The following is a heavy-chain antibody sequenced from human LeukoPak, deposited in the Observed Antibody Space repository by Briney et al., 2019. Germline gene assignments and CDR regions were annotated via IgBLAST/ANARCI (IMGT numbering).Heavy chain of an antibody. J-gene: IGHJ4*02. CDR3: ARTSYSSGWYDY. D-gene: IGHD6-19*01. V-gene: IGHV3-21*01. CDR1: GFTFSSYS. CDR2: ISSSSSYI. Sequence: GGSLRLSCAASGFTFSSYSMNWVRQAPGKGLEWVSSISSSSSYIYYADSVKGRFTISRDNAKNTLYLQMNSLRAEDTAVYYCARTSYSSGWYDYWGQGTLVTVSS.